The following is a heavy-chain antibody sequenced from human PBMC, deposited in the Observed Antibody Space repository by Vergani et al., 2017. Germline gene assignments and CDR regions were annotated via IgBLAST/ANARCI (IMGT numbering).Heavy chain of an antibody. CDR1: GYIFSNFW. J-gene: IGHJ3*01. CDR2: IYPGDSEV. V-gene: IGHV5-51*01. D-gene: IGHD3-10*01. CDR3: ASGGHGSENGGALQL. Sequence: EKQLVQSGSETKKPGESLKISCQAFGYIFSNFWIGWVRQRPGRGLEWMGIIYPGDSEVKSNPTFRGQVIFSVDTSVNTAYLQWRRLQASDTATYCCASGGHGSENGGALQLWGQGTNITVSS.